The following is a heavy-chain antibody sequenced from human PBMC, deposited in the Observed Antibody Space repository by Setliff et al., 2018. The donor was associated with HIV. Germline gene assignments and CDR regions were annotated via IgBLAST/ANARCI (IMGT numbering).Heavy chain of an antibody. V-gene: IGHV1-69*02. CDR3: VRGVQSPPHYSYYYMDV. CDR1: RRTFNSHT. CDR2: IIPILSVA. J-gene: IGHJ6*03. Sequence: GASVKVSCKASRRTFNSHTINWVRQAPGQGLDWMGRIIPILSVANYAQRFQGKVTITADKSTSTAYMELTSLRFDDTAMYYCVRGVQSPPHYSYYYMDVWGEGTMVTVSS. D-gene: IGHD3-3*01.